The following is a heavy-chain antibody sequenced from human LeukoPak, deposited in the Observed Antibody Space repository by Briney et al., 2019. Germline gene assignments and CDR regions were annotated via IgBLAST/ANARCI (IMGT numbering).Heavy chain of an antibody. D-gene: IGHD3-22*01. CDR2: IYYSGST. CDR1: GGSFSGYY. CDR3: ARDLGGGDSSGYYAD. Sequence: SETLSLTCAVYGGSFSGYYWSWIRQHPGKGLEWIGYIYYSGSTYYNPSLKSRVTISVDTSKNQFSLKLSSVTAADTAVYYCARDLGGGDSSGYYADWGQGTLVTVSS. J-gene: IGHJ4*02. V-gene: IGHV4-31*11.